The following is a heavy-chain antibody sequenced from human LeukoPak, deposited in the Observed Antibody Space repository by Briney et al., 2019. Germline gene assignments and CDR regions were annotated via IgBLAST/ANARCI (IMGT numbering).Heavy chain of an antibody. CDR2: IKQDVSEK. V-gene: IGHV3-7*01. CDR1: GFTISSYW. J-gene: IGHJ6*03. Sequence: GGSLRLSCAASGFTISSYWMSWVRQAPGKGLEWVANIKQDVSEKYYVDSVKGRFTISRDNAKNSLYLQMNSLRAEDTAVYYCARDKREFQVLFRKYYDSMDVWGKGTTVIVSS. CDR3: ARDKREFQVLFRKYYDSMDV. D-gene: IGHD3-10*01.